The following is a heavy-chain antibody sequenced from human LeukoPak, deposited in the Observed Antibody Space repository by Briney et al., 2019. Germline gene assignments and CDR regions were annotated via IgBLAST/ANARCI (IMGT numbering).Heavy chain of an antibody. CDR1: GFTLSSYA. D-gene: IGHD3-22*01. CDR3: AKDSSTSMTMIVVVITIAFDI. J-gene: IGHJ3*02. Sequence: GGSLRHSCASSGFTLSSYAMSWVRQAPGKGLEWVSGISGSGGSTYYADSVKGRFTISRDNSKNTLYLQMNSLRAEDTAVYYCAKDSSTSMTMIVVVITIAFDIWGQGTMVIVSS. CDR2: ISGSGGST. V-gene: IGHV3-23*01.